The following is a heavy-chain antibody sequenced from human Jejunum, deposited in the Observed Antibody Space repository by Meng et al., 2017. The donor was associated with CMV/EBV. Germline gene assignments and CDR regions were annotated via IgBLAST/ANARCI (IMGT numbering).Heavy chain of an antibody. J-gene: IGHJ6*02. Sequence: SNYWMTWVRQAPGKGLEWVANIRHDGGERYFVDSVKGRFAISRDNTKNSLFLHMDRLRAEDTAVYYCATSTTGMVASSYYNYAMDVWGQGTTVTVSS. CDR3: ATSTTGMVASSYYNYAMDV. V-gene: IGHV3-7*01. D-gene: IGHD1-1*01. CDR1: SNYW. CDR2: IRHDGGER.